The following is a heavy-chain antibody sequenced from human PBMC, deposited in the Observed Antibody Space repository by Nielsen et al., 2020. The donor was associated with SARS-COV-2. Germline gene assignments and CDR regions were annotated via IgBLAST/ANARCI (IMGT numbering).Heavy chain of an antibody. CDR2: LSYDGSNE. D-gene: IGHD3-10*01. CDR3: ARELGEARGGIGYHYYGMDV. Sequence: WIRQPPGKGLEWVATLSYDGSNEYYADSVKGRFTISRDNSKNTLYLQMNSLRPEDTAMYYCARELGEARGGIGYHYYGMDVWGQGTTVTVSS. J-gene: IGHJ6*02. V-gene: IGHV3-30-3*01.